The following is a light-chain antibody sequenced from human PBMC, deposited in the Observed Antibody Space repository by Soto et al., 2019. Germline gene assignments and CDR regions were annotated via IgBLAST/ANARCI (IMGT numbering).Light chain of an antibody. CDR1: SSDVGGYNY. CDR3: CSYAGSYTFAV. J-gene: IGLJ2*01. V-gene: IGLV2-11*01. Sequence: QSALTQPRSVSGSPGQSVTISCTGTSSDVGGYNYVSWYQQHPGKALKLMIYDVSKRPSGVPDRFSGSKSGNTASLTISGLQAEDEADYYCCSYAGSYTFAVFGGGTQLTVL. CDR2: DVS.